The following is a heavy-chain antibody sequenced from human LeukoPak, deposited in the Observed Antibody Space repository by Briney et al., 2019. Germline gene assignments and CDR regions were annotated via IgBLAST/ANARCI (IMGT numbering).Heavy chain of an antibody. Sequence: AGGSLRLSCAASGFTFSSYWMSWVRQAPGKGLEWVANIKQDGSEKYYVDSVKGRFTISRDNAKNSLYLQMNSLRAEDTAVYYCARDRRYFDTGGLGGPDYWGQGTLITVSS. CDR1: GFTFSSYW. V-gene: IGHV3-7*01. CDR3: ARDRRYFDTGGLGGPDY. J-gene: IGHJ4*02. D-gene: IGHD2-8*02. CDR2: IKQDGSEK.